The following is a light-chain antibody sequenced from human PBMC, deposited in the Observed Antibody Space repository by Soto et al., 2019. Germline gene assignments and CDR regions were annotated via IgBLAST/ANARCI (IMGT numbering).Light chain of an antibody. Sequence: SQSPSSLSASFGDRISITCRASQGINSYVAWYQQKPGRSPTILIYAASTRATGIAARFSGSGSGTEFTPTISSLQSEDFAVYYCQQYNNWPPITFGQGTRLEI. J-gene: IGKJ5*01. CDR1: QGINSY. CDR2: AAS. CDR3: QQYNNWPPIT. V-gene: IGKV3-15*01.